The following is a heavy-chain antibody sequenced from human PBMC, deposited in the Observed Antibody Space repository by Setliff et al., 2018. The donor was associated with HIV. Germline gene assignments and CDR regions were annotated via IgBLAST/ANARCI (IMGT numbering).Heavy chain of an antibody. Sequence: ASVKVSCKPSGYTFTAYFIHWVRQAPGQGLEWMGWINPNDGDTRYAESFQGRVTMTRDTSINTAYMELSGLKSEETAVYYCARVDYYDSSGYWHFDYWGQGTLVTVSS. CDR1: GYTFTAYF. CDR3: ARVDYYDSSGYWHFDY. V-gene: IGHV1-2*02. D-gene: IGHD3-22*01. J-gene: IGHJ4*02. CDR2: INPNDGDT.